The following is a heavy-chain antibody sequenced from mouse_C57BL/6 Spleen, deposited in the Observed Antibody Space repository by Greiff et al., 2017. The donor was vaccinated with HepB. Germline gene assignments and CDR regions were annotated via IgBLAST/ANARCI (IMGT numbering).Heavy chain of an antibody. CDR2: IYPGSGST. V-gene: IGHV1-55*01. J-gene: IGHJ3*01. D-gene: IGHD2-2*01. Sequence: VQLQQSGAELVKPGASVKMSCKASGYTFTSYWITWVKQRPGQGLEWIGDIYPGSGSTNYNEKFKSKATLTVDTSSSTAYMQLSSLTSEDSAVYYCARRWGGYDTWFAYWGQGTLVTVSA. CDR1: GYTFTSYW. CDR3: ARRWGGYDTWFAY.